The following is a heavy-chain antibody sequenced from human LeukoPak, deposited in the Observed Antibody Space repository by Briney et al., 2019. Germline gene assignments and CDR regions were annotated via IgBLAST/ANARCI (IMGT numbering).Heavy chain of an antibody. V-gene: IGHV3-74*01. Sequence: TGGSLRLSCVVSGSTFSNYWMHWVRQAPGKGLVWVSRINTDGSDTSYVDSVRGRFTVSRDNAKNTLYLQMNSLRSEDTAVYYCTRRGEDGFGYRYWGQGTLGTVSS. CDR1: GSTFSNYW. CDR3: TRRGEDGFGYRY. CDR2: INTDGSDT. D-gene: IGHD3-16*01. J-gene: IGHJ4*02.